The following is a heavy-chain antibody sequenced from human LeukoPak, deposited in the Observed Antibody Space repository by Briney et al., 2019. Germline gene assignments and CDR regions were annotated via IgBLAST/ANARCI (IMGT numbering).Heavy chain of an antibody. CDR3: ARKAVGTNGLNY. J-gene: IGHJ4*02. D-gene: IGHD2-8*01. CDR2: FNPNSGGT. Sequence: ASVKVSCKASGYRFTDYNLHWVRQAPGQGLEWMGWFNPNSGGTKYAQKFQGRVTMTRDTSINTAYMEVSSLRSDDMAVYYCARKAVGTNGLNYWGQGTLVTVSS. V-gene: IGHV1-2*02. CDR1: GYRFTDYN.